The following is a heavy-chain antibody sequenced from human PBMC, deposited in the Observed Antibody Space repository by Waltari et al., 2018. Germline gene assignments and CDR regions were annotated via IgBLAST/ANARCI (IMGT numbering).Heavy chain of an antibody. CDR1: GGSISNSRYY. J-gene: IGHJ5*02. CDR3: ARDGKYCSSSSCSRPRNWFDP. CDR2: IFYGGST. D-gene: IGHD2-15*01. Sequence: QLQLQESGPGLVKPSETLSLTCTVSGGSISNSRYYSGWARQPPGTGLGWIGSIFYGGSTYYNPSRKSRLTISVDTSKNQFSLKLSSLTAADTAVYYCARDGKYCSSSSCSRPRNWFDPWGQGTLVTVSS. V-gene: IGHV4-39*07.